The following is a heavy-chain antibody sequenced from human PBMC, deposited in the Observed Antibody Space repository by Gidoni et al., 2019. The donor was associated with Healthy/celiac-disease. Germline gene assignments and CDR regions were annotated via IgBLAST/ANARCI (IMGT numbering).Heavy chain of an antibody. D-gene: IGHD6-6*01. Sequence: EVHLFDSGGGLVQPGGSLRLSCAASVFTFSRYAMSWVRQAPGKGLEWVSAISGSGGSTDYAESVKGRFTISRDNSKNTLYLQMNSLRAEDRAVYYGAKEWIAARSFDYWGQGTLVTVSS. CDR2: ISGSGGST. CDR1: VFTFSRYA. CDR3: AKEWIAARSFDY. V-gene: IGHV3-23*01. J-gene: IGHJ4*02.